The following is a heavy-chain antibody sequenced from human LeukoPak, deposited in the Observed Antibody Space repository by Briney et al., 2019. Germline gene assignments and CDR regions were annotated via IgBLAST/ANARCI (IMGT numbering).Heavy chain of an antibody. Sequence: SETLSLTCTVSGGSISSYYWSWIRQPAGKGLEWIGRIYTSGSTNYNPSLKSRVTMSVDASKNQFSLKLSSVTAADTAVYYCARVTRGYHRDWFDPWGQGTLVTVSS. CDR2: IYTSGST. CDR3: ARVTRGYHRDWFDP. V-gene: IGHV4-4*07. CDR1: GGSISSYY. J-gene: IGHJ5*02. D-gene: IGHD3-22*01.